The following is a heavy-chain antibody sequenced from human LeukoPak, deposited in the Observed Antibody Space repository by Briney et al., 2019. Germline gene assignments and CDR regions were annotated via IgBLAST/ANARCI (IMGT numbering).Heavy chain of an antibody. J-gene: IGHJ4*02. CDR3: ARDPGIVGATKSIDY. V-gene: IGHV3-21*01. D-gene: IGHD1-26*01. CDR1: GFTFSSYS. CDR2: ISSSSYI. Sequence: GGSLRLSCAASGFTFSSYSMNWVRQAPGKGLEWVSSISSSSYIYYADSVKGRFTISRDNAKNSLYLQMNSLRAEDTAVYYCARDPGIVGATKSIDYWGQGTLVTVSS.